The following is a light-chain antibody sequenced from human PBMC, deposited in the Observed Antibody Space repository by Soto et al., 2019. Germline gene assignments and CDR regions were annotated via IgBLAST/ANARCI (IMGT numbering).Light chain of an antibody. Sequence: QSVLTQPASVSGSPGQSITISCTGTSSDVGGYNYVSWYQQHPGKAPKLMNYDVSNRPSGVSNRFSGSKSGNTASLTISGLQAEDEADYYCSSYTSSSTVVFGGGTKVTVL. CDR1: SSDVGGYNY. V-gene: IGLV2-14*01. CDR3: SSYTSSSTVV. CDR2: DVS. J-gene: IGLJ2*01.